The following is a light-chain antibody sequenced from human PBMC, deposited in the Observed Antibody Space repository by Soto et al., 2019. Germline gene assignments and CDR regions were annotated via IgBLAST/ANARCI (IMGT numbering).Light chain of an antibody. CDR2: GAS. CDR1: QSVSSSS. V-gene: IGKV3-20*01. Sequence: EIVLTQSPGTLSLSSGERATLSCRASQSVSSSSLAWYQQKPGQAPRLLIYGASSRATGIPDRFSGSGSGTDFTLTISRLEPEDFAVYYCQQYGSSPRTFGHGTKVDIK. J-gene: IGKJ1*01. CDR3: QQYGSSPRT.